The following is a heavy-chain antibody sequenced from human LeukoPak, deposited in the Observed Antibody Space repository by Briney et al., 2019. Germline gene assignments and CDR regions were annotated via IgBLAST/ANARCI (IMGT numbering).Heavy chain of an antibody. CDR3: ARGLGRRRAFDT. CDR1: GGSFSGYY. V-gene: IGHV4-34*01. D-gene: IGHD6-25*01. CDR2: INHSGST. Sequence: SETLSLTCAVYGGSFSGYYWSWIRQPPGKGLEWIGEINHSGSTNYNPSLKSRVTISVDTSKNQFSLKLSSVTAADTAVYYCARGLGRRRAFDTWGQGTMVTVSS. J-gene: IGHJ3*02.